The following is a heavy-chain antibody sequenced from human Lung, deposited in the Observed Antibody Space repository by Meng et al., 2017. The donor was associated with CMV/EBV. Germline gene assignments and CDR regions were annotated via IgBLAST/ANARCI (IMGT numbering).Heavy chain of an antibody. CDR1: GYNFTGYY. CDR3: ARSYENENDY. V-gene: IGHV1-2*02. J-gene: IGHJ4*02. CDR2: INPNSGGT. Sequence: KVSCKASGYNFTGYYMHWVRQAPGKGLEWMGWINPNSGGTNYAQKFQGRVTMTRDTSISTAYMELSRLRSDDTAVYYCARSYENENDYWGQGTLVTVSS. D-gene: IGHD5-12*01.